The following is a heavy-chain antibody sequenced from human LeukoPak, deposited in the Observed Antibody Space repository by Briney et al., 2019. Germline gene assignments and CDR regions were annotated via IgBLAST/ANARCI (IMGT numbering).Heavy chain of an antibody. D-gene: IGHD3-16*02. Sequence: SVKVSCKASGGTFSSYAISWVRQAPGQGLEWMGGIIPIFGTANYAQKFQGRVTITADESTGTAYMELSSLRSEDTAVYYCARDHGYDYVWGSYRELNWFDPWGQGTLVTVSS. CDR2: IIPIFGTA. CDR1: GGTFSSYA. V-gene: IGHV1-69*13. J-gene: IGHJ5*02. CDR3: ARDHGYDYVWGSYRELNWFDP.